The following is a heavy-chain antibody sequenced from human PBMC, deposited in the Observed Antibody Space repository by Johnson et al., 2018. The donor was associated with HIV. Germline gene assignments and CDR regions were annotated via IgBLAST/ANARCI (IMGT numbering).Heavy chain of an antibody. D-gene: IGHD2-15*01. CDR3: AKDEEGYCSGGSCYANAFDI. Sequence: QVQLVESGGGLVKPGGSLRLSCAVSGFTFSDYYMSWIRQAPGKGLEWVSLINWDGDSTYYADSVKGRFTISRDNVKNSLYLQMDSLRAEDTAVYYCAKDEEGYCSGGSCYANAFDIWGQGTMVTVSS. V-gene: IGHV3-11*04. CDR2: INWDGDST. J-gene: IGHJ3*02. CDR1: GFTFSDYY.